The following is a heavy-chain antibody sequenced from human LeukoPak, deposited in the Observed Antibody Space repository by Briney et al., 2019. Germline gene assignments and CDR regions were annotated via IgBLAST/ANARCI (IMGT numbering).Heavy chain of an antibody. J-gene: IGHJ5*02. D-gene: IGHD2-15*01. CDR3: ARQHCSGGSCNWFDP. Sequence: SETLSLTCAVYGGSFGNYFWSWIRQSPGKGLEWIGEINHSGTTNYNPSLKSRVSLSLDTSKNQFSLRLSSVTAADTGVYYCARQHCSGGSCNWFDPWGQGTLVTVSS. CDR1: GGSFGNYF. CDR2: INHSGTT. V-gene: IGHV4-34*01.